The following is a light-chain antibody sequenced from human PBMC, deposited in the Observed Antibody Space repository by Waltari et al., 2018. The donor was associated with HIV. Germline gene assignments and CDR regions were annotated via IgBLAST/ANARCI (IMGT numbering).Light chain of an antibody. CDR2: DAS. V-gene: IGKV3-11*01. Sequence: DILMTQSPSTLSSSAGDRVTLTCRASQSVSSDLTWYQQKPGQAPKLLIYDASNSDSDIPPRFSGSGSGIDFTLTISTLEPEDFAIYYCQQRNETPITFGPGTRVDIK. CDR3: QQRNETPIT. J-gene: IGKJ3*01. CDR1: QSVSSD.